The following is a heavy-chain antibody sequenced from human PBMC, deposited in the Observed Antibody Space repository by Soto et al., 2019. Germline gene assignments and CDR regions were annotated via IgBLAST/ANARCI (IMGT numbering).Heavy chain of an antibody. J-gene: IGHJ3*02. CDR3: ASPTLGAFDI. V-gene: IGHV4-39*01. Sequence: KASETLSLTSTVAGGSISSSNNYWGWIRQPPGKGLEWIGSIYYSGSTAYNSSLKSRVTMSVDTSKNQLSLRLSSVTAADTAVYYCASPTLGAFDIWGQGTMVTVSS. D-gene: IGHD3-16*01. CDR1: GGSISSSNNY. CDR2: IYYSGST.